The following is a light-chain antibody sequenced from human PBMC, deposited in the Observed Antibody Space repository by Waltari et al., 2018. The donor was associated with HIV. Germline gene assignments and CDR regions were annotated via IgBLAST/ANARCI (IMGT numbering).Light chain of an antibody. J-gene: IGLJ3*02. CDR2: EAN. CDR1: SGSIASNY. Sequence: NFMLTQPHSVSESPGKTVNISCTRSSGSIASNYVQWCQQRPGSAPTTVIFEANQRPSGVPDRFSGSIDSSSNSASLTISGLETEDDADYYCHSYDSINLLWLFGGGTKLTVL. CDR3: HSYDSINLLWL. V-gene: IGLV6-57*03.